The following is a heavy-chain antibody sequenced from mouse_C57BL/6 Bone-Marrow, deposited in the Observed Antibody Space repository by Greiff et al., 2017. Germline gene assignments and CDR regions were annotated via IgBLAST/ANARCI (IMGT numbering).Heavy chain of an antibody. CDR3: GRAGSSLYYYAMDY. CDR2: IFPGSGST. CDR1: GYTFTDYY. D-gene: IGHD1-1*01. Sequence: QVQLKESGPELVKPGASVKISCKASGYTFTDYYINWVKQRPGQGLEWIGWIFPGSGSTYYNEKFKGKATLTVDKSSSTAYMLLSSLTSEDSAVYFGGRAGSSLYYYAMDYWGQGTSVTVSS. V-gene: IGHV1-75*01. J-gene: IGHJ4*01.